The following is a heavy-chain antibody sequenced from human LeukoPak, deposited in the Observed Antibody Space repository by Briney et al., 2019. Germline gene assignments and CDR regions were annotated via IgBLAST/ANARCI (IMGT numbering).Heavy chain of an antibody. Sequence: SETLSLTCTVSGGSISSYSWSWIRQSPGKRLEWIGYVYYNGYTNYNPSLKSRVTISLDTSKNQFSLKLTSVTAADTAVYYCARALPSDLGYIFDVWGQGTKVTVSS. V-gene: IGHV4-59*01. CDR2: VYYNGYT. CDR3: ARALPSDLGYIFDV. J-gene: IGHJ3*01. CDR1: GGSISSYS. D-gene: IGHD5-12*01.